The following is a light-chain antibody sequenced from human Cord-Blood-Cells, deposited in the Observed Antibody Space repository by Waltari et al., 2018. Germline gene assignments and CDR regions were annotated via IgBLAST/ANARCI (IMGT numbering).Light chain of an antibody. CDR1: STDVGSYNL. J-gene: IGLJ3*02. Sequence: QSALTQPASVSGSPGQSITISCTGTSTDVGSYNLVSRYQQHPGKAPKRLIYEVSKRPSGVSNRFSGSKSGNTASLTISGLQAEDEADYYCCSYAGSSTFEVFGGGTKLTVL. CDR2: EVS. CDR3: CSYAGSSTFEV. V-gene: IGLV2-23*02.